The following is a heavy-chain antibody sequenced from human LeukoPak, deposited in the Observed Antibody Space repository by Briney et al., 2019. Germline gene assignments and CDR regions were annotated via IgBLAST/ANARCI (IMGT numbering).Heavy chain of an antibody. CDR2: IKQDGSEK. D-gene: IGHD2-2*02. V-gene: IGHV3-7*01. CDR1: GFTFSSYA. Sequence: GGSLRLSCAASGFTFSSYAMHWVRQAPGKGLEWVANIKQDGSEKYYVDSVKGRFTISRDNAKNSVYLQMNSLRAEDTAVYYCARPRYCSSTNCYIDYWGQGTLVIVSS. CDR3: ARPRYCSSTNCYIDY. J-gene: IGHJ4*02.